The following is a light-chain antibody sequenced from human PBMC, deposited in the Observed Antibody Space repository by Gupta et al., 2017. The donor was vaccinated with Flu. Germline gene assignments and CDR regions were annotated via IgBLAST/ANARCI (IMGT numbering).Light chain of an antibody. CDR3: QQYGSSPLT. CDR1: QSISNSY. J-gene: IGKJ4*01. Sequence: PGERATLSCRASQSISNSYVAWYQQKPGQAPRLLISGASNRATGIPDRFSGSGSGTDFTLRIGSLESEDFAVYYCQQYGSSPLTFGGGTKMEIK. V-gene: IGKV3-20*01. CDR2: GAS.